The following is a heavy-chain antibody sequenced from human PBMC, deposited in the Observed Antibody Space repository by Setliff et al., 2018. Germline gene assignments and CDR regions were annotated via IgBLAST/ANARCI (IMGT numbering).Heavy chain of an antibody. Sequence: KTSETLSLTCTVSGDSISGDYWSWIRQPPGKGLEWIGFVHFGGDTNYNPSLKSRVTISVDTSKNQFSLKLSSVTAADTAVYYCARFYGDYQFDYWGQGTLVTVSS. V-gene: IGHV4-59*08. CDR1: GDSISGDY. D-gene: IGHD4-17*01. CDR2: VHFGGDT. CDR3: ARFYGDYQFDY. J-gene: IGHJ4*02.